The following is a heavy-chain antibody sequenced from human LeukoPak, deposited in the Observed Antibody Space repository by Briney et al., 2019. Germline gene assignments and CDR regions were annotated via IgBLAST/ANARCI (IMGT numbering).Heavy chain of an antibody. CDR3: ARGSLVVVPAAEYIPYDY. CDR2: INHSGST. Sequence: TASETLSLTCAVYGGSFSGYYWSWIRQPPGKGLEWIGEINHSGSTNYNPSLKSRVTISVDTSKNQFSLKLSSVTAADTAVYYCARGSLVVVPAAEYIPYDYWGQGTLVTVSS. D-gene: IGHD2-2*01. J-gene: IGHJ4*02. CDR1: GGSFSGYY. V-gene: IGHV4-34*01.